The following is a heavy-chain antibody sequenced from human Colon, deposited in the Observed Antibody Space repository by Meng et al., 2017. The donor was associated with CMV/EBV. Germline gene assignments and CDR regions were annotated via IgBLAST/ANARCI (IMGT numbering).Heavy chain of an antibody. CDR2: ITSRSGYI. CDR3: ARAGGAVAGRGGFDH. D-gene: IGHD6-19*01. J-gene: IGHJ4*02. Sequence: SGLTFSTFGMGWVRQAPGKGLEWVASITSRSGYIFYADSVKGRFTISRDNAKNLLFLQMNSLRANDTAVYYCARAGGAVAGRGGFDHWGLGTLVTVSS. V-gene: IGHV3-21*01. CDR1: GLTFSTFG.